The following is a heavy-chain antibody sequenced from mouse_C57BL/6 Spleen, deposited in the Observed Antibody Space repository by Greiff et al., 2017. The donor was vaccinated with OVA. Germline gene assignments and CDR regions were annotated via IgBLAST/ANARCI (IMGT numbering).Heavy chain of an antibody. CDR2: IHPNSGST. CDR3: ARSDYYAMDY. J-gene: IGHJ4*01. CDR1: GYTFTSYW. V-gene: IGHV1-64*01. Sequence: QVQLQQPGAELVKPGASVKLSCKASGYTFTSYWMHWVKQRPGQGLEWIGMIHPNSGSTNYNEKFKSKATLTVDKSSSPAYMQLSSLTSEDSAVYYCARSDYYAMDYWGQGTSVTVSS.